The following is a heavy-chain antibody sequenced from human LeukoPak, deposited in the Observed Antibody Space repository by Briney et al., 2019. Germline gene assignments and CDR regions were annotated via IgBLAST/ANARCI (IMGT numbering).Heavy chain of an antibody. CDR1: GFTFSNYA. CDR3: AKRSGHNYGYFDY. CDR2: ITDSGDAT. Sequence: GGSLPLSCAASGFTFSNYAMSWVRQAPGKGLEWVSAITDSGDATQYADSVKARYTISRDNSKDTLYVQMSSLRAEDTAVYYCAKRSGHNYGYFDYWGQGTMVTVSS. D-gene: IGHD5-18*01. J-gene: IGHJ4*02. V-gene: IGHV3-23*01.